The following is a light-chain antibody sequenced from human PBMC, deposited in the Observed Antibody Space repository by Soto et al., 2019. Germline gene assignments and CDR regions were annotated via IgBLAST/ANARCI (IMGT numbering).Light chain of an antibody. Sequence: QSALTQPASVSGSPGQSIAISCTGTTSDVGSYNLISWYQQHPGKAPKLLISAVSKRPSGVSDRFSGSRSGNTASLTISGLEAEDEADYYCCSYAAGRVDVVFGGGTEVTVL. V-gene: IGLV2-23*02. CDR1: TSDVGSYNL. CDR3: CSYAAGRVDVV. CDR2: AVS. J-gene: IGLJ2*01.